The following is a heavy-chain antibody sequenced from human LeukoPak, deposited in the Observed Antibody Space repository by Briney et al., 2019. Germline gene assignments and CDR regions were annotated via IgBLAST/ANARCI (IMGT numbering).Heavy chain of an antibody. CDR2: IYHSGST. J-gene: IGHJ6*03. Sequence: PSQTLSLTFTVSGGSISSGGYYWSWIRQPPGKGLEWIGYIYHSGSTNYSPSLQSRVTISIDTSKNQFSLKLNSVTAADTAVYYCAREYFSANYFFYYMDVWGTGTTVTVSS. D-gene: IGHD3-3*01. V-gene: IGHV4-61*08. CDR1: GGSISSGGYY. CDR3: AREYFSANYFFYYMDV.